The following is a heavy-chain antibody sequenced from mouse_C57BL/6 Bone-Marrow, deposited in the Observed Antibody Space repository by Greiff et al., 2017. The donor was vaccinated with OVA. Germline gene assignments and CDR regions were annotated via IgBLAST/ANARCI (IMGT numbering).Heavy chain of an antibody. CDR1: GYTFTDYY. V-gene: IGHV1-26*01. CDR2: INPNNGGT. J-gene: IGHJ4*01. Sequence: VQLQQSGPELVKPGASVKISCKASGYTFTDYYMNWVKQSHGQSLEWIGDINPNNGGTSYNQKFKGKATLTVDKSSSTAYMELRSLTAEDSAVYYCARHDSNYDAMDYWGQGTSVTVSS. D-gene: IGHD2-5*01. CDR3: ARHDSNYDAMDY.